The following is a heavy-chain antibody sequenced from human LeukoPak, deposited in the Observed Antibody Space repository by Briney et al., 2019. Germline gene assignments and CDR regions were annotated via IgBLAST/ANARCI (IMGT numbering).Heavy chain of an antibody. CDR1: GYTFTSYD. J-gene: IGHJ4*02. CDR2: MNPSSGNT. Sequence: ASVTVSCKASGYTFTSYDINWVRQAPGQGLEWMGWMNPSSGNTGYAQNFQGRVTITRNTSISTAYMELSSLRSEDTAVYYCAREAGTSSSGGGFDYWGQGTLVTVSS. CDR3: AREAGTSSSGGGFDY. D-gene: IGHD6-13*01. V-gene: IGHV1-8*03.